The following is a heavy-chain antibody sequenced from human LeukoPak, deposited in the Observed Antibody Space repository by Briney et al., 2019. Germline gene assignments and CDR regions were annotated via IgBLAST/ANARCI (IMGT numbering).Heavy chain of an antibody. Sequence: GGSLRLSCAASGFTFRSYEMNWVRQAPGKGLEWVSYISSSGSTIYYADSVKGRFTISRDNAKNSLYLQMNSLRAEDTAVYYCAREGSTSTEALDIWGQGTMVTVSS. J-gene: IGHJ3*02. CDR2: ISSSGSTI. D-gene: IGHD2-2*01. V-gene: IGHV3-48*03. CDR1: GFTFRSYE. CDR3: AREGSTSTEALDI.